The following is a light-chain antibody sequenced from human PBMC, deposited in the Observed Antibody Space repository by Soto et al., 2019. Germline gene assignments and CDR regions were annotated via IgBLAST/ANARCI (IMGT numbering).Light chain of an antibody. CDR3: SSYTSTYTLI. V-gene: IGLV2-14*03. J-gene: IGLJ2*01. Sequence: QSALTQSASVSGSLGQSISISCIGTSADVGGYDYVSWYQQHPGKAPRLMIYDVSNRPSGVSHRFSGSKSGNTASLTISGLQAEDEADYYCSSYTSTYTLIFGGGTKLTVL. CDR2: DVS. CDR1: SADVGGYDY.